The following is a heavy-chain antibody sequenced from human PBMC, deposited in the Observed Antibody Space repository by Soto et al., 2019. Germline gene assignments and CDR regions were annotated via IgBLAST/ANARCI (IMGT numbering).Heavy chain of an antibody. CDR2: IIPIFGTA. Sequence: TSVKVSCKASGGTFSSYAISWVRQAPGQGLEWMGGIIPIFGTANYAQKFQGRVTITADESTSTAYMELSSLRSEDTAVYYCARELKLRRNDAFDIWGQGTMVTVSS. D-gene: IGHD6-6*01. J-gene: IGHJ3*02. CDR3: ARELKLRRNDAFDI. CDR1: GGTFSSYA. V-gene: IGHV1-69*13.